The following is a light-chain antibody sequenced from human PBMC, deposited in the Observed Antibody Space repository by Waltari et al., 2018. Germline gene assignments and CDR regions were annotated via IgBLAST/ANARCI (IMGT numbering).Light chain of an antibody. J-gene: IGKJ4*01. CDR3: QQYAASVVT. Sequence: EIVLTQSPGTLSLSPGERATLSCRASQTISSSYLAWYQQRPGQAPSLLSYGASSRATGISDRFSGSGSGTDFTLTISGLEPEDFAVYYCQQYAASVVTFGGGTKVEIK. V-gene: IGKV3-20*01. CDR2: GAS. CDR1: QTISSSY.